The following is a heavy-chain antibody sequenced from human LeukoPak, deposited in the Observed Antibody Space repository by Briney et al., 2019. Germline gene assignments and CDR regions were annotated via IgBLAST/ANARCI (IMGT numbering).Heavy chain of an antibody. CDR1: GYTFTGYY. D-gene: IGHD3-10*01. CDR2: INPNSGGT. CDR3: ARCLWFGESPLDY. Sequence: ASAKVSCKASGYTFTGYYMHWVRQAPGQGLEWMGWINPNSGGTNYAQKFQGRVTMTRDTSISTAYMELSRLRSDDTAVYYCARCLWFGESPLDYWGQGTLVTVSS. J-gene: IGHJ4*02. V-gene: IGHV1-2*02.